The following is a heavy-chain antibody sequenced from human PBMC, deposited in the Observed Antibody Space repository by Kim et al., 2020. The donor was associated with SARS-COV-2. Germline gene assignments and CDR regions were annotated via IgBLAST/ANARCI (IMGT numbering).Heavy chain of an antibody. D-gene: IGHD7-27*01. Sequence: GGSLRLSCAASRFIVGSNFMSGVRQAPGKGREWVAVIDSGDRTFHAESVKGRFLVSRDTATNKLFRQMHSLRAEDTAVYYCARDRSPGVVAFAIWGQGALVPVSS. V-gene: IGHV3-53*01. CDR3: ARDRSPGVVAFAI. CDR1: RFIVGSNF. J-gene: IGHJ3*02. CDR2: IDSGDRT.